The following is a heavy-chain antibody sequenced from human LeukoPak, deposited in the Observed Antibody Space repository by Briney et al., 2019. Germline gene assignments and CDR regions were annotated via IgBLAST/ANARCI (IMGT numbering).Heavy chain of an antibody. CDR3: ARGYYHSGS. V-gene: IGHV1-46*01. D-gene: IGHD3-10*01. Sequence: ASVTVSCKASGYTFTDYYMHWVRQAPGQGLEWMGIINPSSGSTTYAQKFQGRVTMTRDTSTSTVYMQLSSLRSEDTAVYYCARGYYHSGSWGQGTLVTVSS. CDR1: GYTFTDYY. CDR2: INPSSGST. J-gene: IGHJ4*02.